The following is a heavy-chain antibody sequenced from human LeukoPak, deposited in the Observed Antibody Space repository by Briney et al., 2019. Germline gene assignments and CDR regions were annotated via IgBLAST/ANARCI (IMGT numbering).Heavy chain of an antibody. V-gene: IGHV4-39*07. Sequence: SETLSLTCTVSGGSISSSSYYWGWIRQPPGKGLEWIGSIYYSGSTYYNPSLKSRVTISVDTSKNQFSLKLSSVTAADTAVYYCARRDVWGSYRFDYWGQGTLVTVSS. CDR3: ARRDVWGSYRFDY. J-gene: IGHJ4*02. CDR2: IYYSGST. CDR1: GGSISSSSYY. D-gene: IGHD3-16*02.